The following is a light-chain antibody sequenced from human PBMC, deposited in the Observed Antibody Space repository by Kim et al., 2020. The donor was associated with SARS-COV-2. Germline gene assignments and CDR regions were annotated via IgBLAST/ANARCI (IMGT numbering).Light chain of an antibody. Sequence: LTQPPSASGSPGQSVTISCTGTSNDVGAYNYVSWYQQHPGKAPKLMIFEVNKRPSGVPDRFSGSKSGNTASLTVSGLQGEDEADYYCSSYAGSNNLVFGGGTQLTVL. CDR1: SNDVGAYNY. V-gene: IGLV2-8*01. J-gene: IGLJ2*01. CDR2: EVN. CDR3: SSYAGSNNLV.